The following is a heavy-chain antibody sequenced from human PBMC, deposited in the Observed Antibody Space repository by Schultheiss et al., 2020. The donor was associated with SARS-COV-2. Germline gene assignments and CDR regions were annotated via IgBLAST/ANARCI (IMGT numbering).Heavy chain of an antibody. D-gene: IGHD3-10*01. Sequence: GGSLRLSCAASGFTVSSNYMSWVRQAPGKGLEWVSVIYSGGSTYYADSVKGRFTISRDNAKNSLYLQMNSLRAEDTAVYYCAKDNRSSGSYFIYYYYYGMDVWGQGTTVTVSS. CDR2: IYSGGST. J-gene: IGHJ6*02. V-gene: IGHV3-53*05. CDR3: AKDNRSSGSYFIYYYYYGMDV. CDR1: GFTVSSNY.